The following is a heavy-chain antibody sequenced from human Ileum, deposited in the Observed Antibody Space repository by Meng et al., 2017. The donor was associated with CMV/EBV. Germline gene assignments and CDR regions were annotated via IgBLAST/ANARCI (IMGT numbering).Heavy chain of an antibody. CDR3: ARGKRGYSVYDY. D-gene: IGHD5/OR15-5a*01. J-gene: IGHJ4*02. CDR1: GGSFRGCY. CDR2: INHSGST. Sequence: TCAVYGGSFRGCYWSWIRQPPGKGLEWIGEINHSGSTNYNPSLKSRVTMSVDTSKNQFSLKLSSVTAADTAVYYCARGKRGYSVYDYWGQGTLVTVSS. V-gene: IGHV4-34*01.